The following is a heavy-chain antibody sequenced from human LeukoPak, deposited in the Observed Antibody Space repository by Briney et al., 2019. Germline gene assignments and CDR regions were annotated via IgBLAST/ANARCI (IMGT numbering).Heavy chain of an antibody. J-gene: IGHJ6*02. V-gene: IGHV1-8*01. Sequence: ASVTVSCKASGYTFTSYDINWVRQAPGQGLEWMGWMNPNSGNTGYAQKFQGRVTMTRNTSISTAYMELSSLRSEDTAVYYCARGPPPTYYYDSSGNQDYYYGMDVWGQGTTVTVSS. CDR1: GYTFTSYD. CDR3: ARGPPPTYYYDSSGNQDYYYGMDV. D-gene: IGHD3-22*01. CDR2: MNPNSGNT.